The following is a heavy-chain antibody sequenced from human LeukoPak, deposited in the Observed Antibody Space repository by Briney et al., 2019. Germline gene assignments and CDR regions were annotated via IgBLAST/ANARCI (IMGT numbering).Heavy chain of an antibody. CDR1: GLSFSNYW. CDR3: ASAYTYVRLGDH. Sequence: GGSLRLSCAVSGLSFSNYWMHWVRQAPGKGLVCVARTNLHGTAVDYAGSVKGRFTISRDNAKNTLFLQMNSLRAEDTAVYYCASAYTYVRLGDHCGQGTLVTVSS. J-gene: IGHJ4*02. D-gene: IGHD3-16*01. V-gene: IGHV3-74*01. CDR2: TNLHGTAV.